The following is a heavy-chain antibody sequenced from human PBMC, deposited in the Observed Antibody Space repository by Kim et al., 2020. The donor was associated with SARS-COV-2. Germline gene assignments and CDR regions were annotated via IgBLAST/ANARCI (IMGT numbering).Heavy chain of an antibody. CDR3: ARVSYSSSWSVFDY. J-gene: IGHJ4*02. V-gene: IGHV3-30*01. Sequence: ADSVKGRFTISRDNSKNTRYLQMNSLRAEDTAVYYCARVSYSSSWSVFDYWGQGTLVTVSS. D-gene: IGHD6-13*01.